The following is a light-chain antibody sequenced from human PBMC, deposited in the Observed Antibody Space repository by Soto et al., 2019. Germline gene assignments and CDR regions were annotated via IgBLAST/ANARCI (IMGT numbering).Light chain of an antibody. J-gene: IGLJ1*01. CDR3: TSYKRISNYV. V-gene: IGLV2-14*01. Sequence: QSALTQPASVSESPGQSITISCAGTSSDVGGYNHVSWYQQHADKAPKLLIHEVSNRPSGVSNRFSGSKSGNTASLTISGLQAEDAADYYCTSYKRISNYVFGNVTKVTV. CDR2: EVS. CDR1: SSDVGGYNH.